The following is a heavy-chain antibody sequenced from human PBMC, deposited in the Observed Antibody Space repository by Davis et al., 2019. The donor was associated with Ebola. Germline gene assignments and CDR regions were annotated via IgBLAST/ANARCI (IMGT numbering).Heavy chain of an antibody. V-gene: IGHV4-39*01. D-gene: IGHD3-3*01. CDR3: AIRTVKYYDFWSGYYIDY. CDR1: GGSISSSSYY. J-gene: IGHJ4*02. Sequence: SETLSLTCTVSGGSISSSSYYWGRIRQPPGKGLEWIGSIYYSGSTYYNPSLKSRVTISVDTSKNPFSLKLSSVTAADTAVYYCAIRTVKYYDFWSGYYIDYWGQGTLVTVSS. CDR2: IYYSGST.